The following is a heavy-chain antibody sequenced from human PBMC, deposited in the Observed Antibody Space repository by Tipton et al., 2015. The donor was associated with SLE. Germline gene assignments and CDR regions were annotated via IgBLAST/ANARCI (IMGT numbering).Heavy chain of an antibody. V-gene: IGHV4-38-2*02. D-gene: IGHD1-14*01. J-gene: IGHJ4*02. CDR3: ARGAKPSFDY. CDR1: GDSINNDYS. Sequence: TLSLTCSVSGDSINNDYSWGWIRQPPGKGLEWVGTIYNPGSTYYNPSLKSRVTISLDTSKNQFSLNLSSVTAADTAVYFCARGAKPSFDYWGQGTLVTVSS. CDR2: IYNPGST.